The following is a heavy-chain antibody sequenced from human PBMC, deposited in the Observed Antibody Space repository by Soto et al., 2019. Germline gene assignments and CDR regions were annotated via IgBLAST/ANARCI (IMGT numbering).Heavy chain of an antibody. CDR3: ARDGHGMDV. CDR2: IFFAGIT. J-gene: IGHJ6*02. CDR1: GGSVTTGSYN. V-gene: IGHV4-61*01. Sequence: QVQLQESGPGLVRPSETLSLTCTVSGGSVTTGSYNWSWIRRPPGKGLEWIGNIFFAGITHYNPSLNNRVIMSVDTSKNQFSLTVTSVTAADTAVYYCARDGHGMDVWGQGTTVTVSS.